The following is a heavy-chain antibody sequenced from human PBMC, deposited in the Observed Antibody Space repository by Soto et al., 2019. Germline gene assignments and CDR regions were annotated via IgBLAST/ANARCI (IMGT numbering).Heavy chain of an antibody. J-gene: IGHJ3*02. Sequence: WESLQISCKGSGNSFTSYFIGWVRQMPGKGLEWMGIIYPGDSDTRYSPSFQGQVTISADKSISTAYLQWSSLKASDTAMYYCARTDYYGSGSYNGAFDIWGQGTMVTGS. CDR1: GNSFTSYF. CDR2: IYPGDSDT. D-gene: IGHD3-10*01. CDR3: ARTDYYGSGSYNGAFDI. V-gene: IGHV5-51*01.